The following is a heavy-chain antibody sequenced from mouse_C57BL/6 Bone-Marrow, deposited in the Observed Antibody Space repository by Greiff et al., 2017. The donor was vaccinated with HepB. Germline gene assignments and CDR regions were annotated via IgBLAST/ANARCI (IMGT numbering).Heavy chain of an antibody. Sequence: QVQLQQSGAELVRPGASVTLSCKASGYTFTDYEMHWVKQTPVHGLEWIGAIDPETGGTAYNQKFKGKAILTADKSSSTAYMELSSLTSEDSAVYYCASKSYYYAMDYWGQGTSVTVSS. J-gene: IGHJ4*01. V-gene: IGHV1-15*01. CDR3: ASKSYYYAMDY. CDR1: GYTFTDYE. CDR2: IDPETGGT.